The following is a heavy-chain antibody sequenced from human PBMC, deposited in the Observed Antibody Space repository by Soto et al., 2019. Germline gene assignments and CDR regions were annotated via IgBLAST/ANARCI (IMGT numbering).Heavy chain of an antibody. J-gene: IGHJ4*02. Sequence: DSLQVSCKASGYSFSGYYIQWVRQAPGQGPEWLGWIYPNTETTDSSKKFQGRVTMTSDMSTRTVYMELRDLRSDDTAVYYCVSLQTSGWPGVHWGQGTLVTVAS. V-gene: IGHV1-2*02. CDR2: IYPNTETT. CDR1: GYSFSGYY. D-gene: IGHD6-25*01. CDR3: VSLQTSGWPGVH.